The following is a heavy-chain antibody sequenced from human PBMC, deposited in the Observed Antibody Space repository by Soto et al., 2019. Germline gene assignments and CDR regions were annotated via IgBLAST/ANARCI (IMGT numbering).Heavy chain of an antibody. CDR3: ARCSAYSDSALEY. CDR1: GFTFSSYA. Sequence: PGGSLRLSCAASGFTFSSYAMTWVRQAPGKGLEWVSGVSGTGGSAYYADSVKGRFTISRDKSTNTLYLHMNSLRAEHTPVYYCARCSAYSDSALEYWGQGTLVTVSS. D-gene: IGHD4-17*01. V-gene: IGHV3-23*01. J-gene: IGHJ4*02. CDR2: VSGTGGSA.